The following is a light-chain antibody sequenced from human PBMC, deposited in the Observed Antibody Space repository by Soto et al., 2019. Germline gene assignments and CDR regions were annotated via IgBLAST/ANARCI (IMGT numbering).Light chain of an antibody. J-gene: IGLJ1*01. Sequence: SALTHPASLSGSPGQSITISCTGTSSDIGHYDYVSWYQQHPGKAPKLMIYHVTYRPSGVSNRYSGSKSGNSASLTISGLQADDEADYYCCSLTTSHTYVFGSGTKVTVL. CDR1: SSDIGHYDY. V-gene: IGLV2-14*03. CDR3: CSLTTSHTYV. CDR2: HVT.